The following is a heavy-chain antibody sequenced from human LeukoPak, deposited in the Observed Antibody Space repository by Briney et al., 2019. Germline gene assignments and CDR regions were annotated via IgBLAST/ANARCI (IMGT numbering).Heavy chain of an antibody. Sequence: GGFLRLSCAASGFTFSSYGMHWVRQAPGKGLEWVAVISYDGSNKYYADSVKGRFTISRDNSKNTLYLQMNSLRAEDTAVYYCARQKDDTAMVSCYFDYWGQGTLVTVSS. CDR1: GFTFSSYG. D-gene: IGHD5-18*01. CDR2: ISYDGSNK. J-gene: IGHJ4*02. CDR3: ARQKDDTAMVSCYFDY. V-gene: IGHV3-30*03.